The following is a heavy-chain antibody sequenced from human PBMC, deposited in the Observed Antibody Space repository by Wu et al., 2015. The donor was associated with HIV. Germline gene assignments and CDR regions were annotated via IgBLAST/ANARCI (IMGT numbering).Heavy chain of an antibody. J-gene: IGHJ3*02. D-gene: IGHD3-16*01. Sequence: QVQLVQSGAEVKKPGASVKVSCKASGYTFTSYGISWVRQAPGQGLEWMGWISAYNGNTNYAQKLQGRVTMTTDTSTSTAYMELRSLRSDDTAVYYCARDGLGRFGEEKHRPDAFDIWGQGTMVTVSS. V-gene: IGHV1-18*01. CDR3: ARDGLGRFGEEKHRPDAFDI. CDR1: GYTFTSYG. CDR2: ISAYNGNT.